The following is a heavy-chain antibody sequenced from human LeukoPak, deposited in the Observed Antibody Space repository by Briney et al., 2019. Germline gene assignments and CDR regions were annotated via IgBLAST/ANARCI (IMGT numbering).Heavy chain of an antibody. Sequence: PSETLFLACAVYGGSFSGYYWSWIRQPPGKGLEWIGEINHSGSTNYNPSLKSRVTISVDTSKNQFSLKLSSVTAADTAVYYCARGLRGDGFYFDYWGQGTLVTVSS. CDR3: ARGLRGDGFYFDY. CDR1: GGSFSGYY. V-gene: IGHV4-34*01. D-gene: IGHD3-10*01. CDR2: INHSGST. J-gene: IGHJ4*02.